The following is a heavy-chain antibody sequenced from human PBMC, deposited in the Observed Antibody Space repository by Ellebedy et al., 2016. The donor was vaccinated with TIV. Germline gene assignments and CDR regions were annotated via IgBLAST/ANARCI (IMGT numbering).Heavy chain of an antibody. J-gene: IGHJ4*02. D-gene: IGHD3-22*01. CDR1: GFTFSNHA. CDR2: ISGSGGST. V-gene: IGHV3-23*01. Sequence: PGGSLRLSCAASGFTFSNHALSWVRQAPGKGLQWVSAISGSGGSTYYADSVKGRCTISRDNSKNTLNLQMNSLRVEDTAIYYCAKDRSPTMIALDFWGQGTLVTVSS. CDR3: AKDRSPTMIALDF.